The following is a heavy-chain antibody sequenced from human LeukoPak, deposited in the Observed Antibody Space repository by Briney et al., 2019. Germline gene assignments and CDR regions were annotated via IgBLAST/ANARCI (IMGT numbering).Heavy chain of an antibody. CDR2: INHTGST. Sequence: GSLRLSCAASGFTFTTYWMSWIRQPPGKGLEWIGEINHTGSTNYNPSLKSRVTISVDTSKNQFSLKLSSVTAADTAAYYCAVDSSGWYPGYWGQGTLVTVSS. V-gene: IGHV4-34*08. CDR3: AVDSSGWYPGY. CDR1: GFTFTTYW. D-gene: IGHD6-19*01. J-gene: IGHJ4*02.